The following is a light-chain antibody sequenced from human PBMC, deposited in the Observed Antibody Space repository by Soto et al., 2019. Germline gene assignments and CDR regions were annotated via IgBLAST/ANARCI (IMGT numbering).Light chain of an antibody. J-gene: IGKJ4*01. CDR2: DAS. CDR1: QSVSFY. Sequence: IVLTQSPATLSLSPGERATLSCRASQSVSFYVAWYQHKPGQAPRLLINDASNRVSGIPARFSGSGSGTDFTLTISSLEPEDFAVYFCQQRSSWLTFGGGTKVYIK. CDR3: QQRSSWLT. V-gene: IGKV3-11*01.